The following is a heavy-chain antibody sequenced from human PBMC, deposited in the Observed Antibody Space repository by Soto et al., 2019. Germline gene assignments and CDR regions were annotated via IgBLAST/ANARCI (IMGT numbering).Heavy chain of an antibody. Sequence: SETLSLTCTVSGGSISSYYWSWIRQPAGKGLEWIGRIYTSGGTNYNPSLKSRVTMSVDTSKNQFSLKLSSVTAADTAVYYCAREDSLGVVAAKIDAFDIWGQGTVVTVSS. J-gene: IGHJ3*02. V-gene: IGHV4-4*07. CDR1: GGSISSYY. CDR3: AREDSLGVVAAKIDAFDI. D-gene: IGHD2-15*01. CDR2: IYTSGGT.